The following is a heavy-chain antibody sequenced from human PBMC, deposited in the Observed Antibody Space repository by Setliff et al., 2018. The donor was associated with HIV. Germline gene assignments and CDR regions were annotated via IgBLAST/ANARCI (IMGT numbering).Heavy chain of an antibody. J-gene: IGHJ4*02. CDR2: INWNGGSI. D-gene: IGHD5-12*01. CDR1: GFTFGDFC. V-gene: IGHV3-20*04. Sequence: GGSLRLSCETSGFTFGDFCMNWVAGINWNGGSINYADSVKGRFTISRDNAKNSLYLQMNSLRAEDTAVYYCARVMIGYSGYDAFDYWGQGTLVTVSS. CDR3: ARVMIGYSGYDAFDY.